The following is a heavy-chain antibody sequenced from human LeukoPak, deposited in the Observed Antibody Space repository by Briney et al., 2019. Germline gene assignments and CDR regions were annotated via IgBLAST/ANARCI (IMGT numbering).Heavy chain of an antibody. CDR1: GFTFSSYA. V-gene: IGHV3-23*01. CDR3: ARAGQYSNYAKYYYFDY. J-gene: IGHJ4*02. D-gene: IGHD4-11*01. Sequence: GGSLRLSCAASGFTFSSYAMSWVRQAPGKGLEWVSGISGSGGSTYYADSVKGRFTISRDNSKNTLYLQMNSLRAEDTAVYYCARAGQYSNYAKYYYFDYWGQGTLVTVSS. CDR2: ISGSGGST.